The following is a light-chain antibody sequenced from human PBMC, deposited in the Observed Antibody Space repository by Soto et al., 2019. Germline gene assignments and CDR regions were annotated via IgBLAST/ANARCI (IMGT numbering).Light chain of an antibody. CDR2: DDS. J-gene: IGLJ1*01. Sequence: SNDLTQPPWVSLAPGQTARITWGGNNIGSKSVHWYQQKPGQAPVLVVYDDSDRPSGIPERFSGSNSGNTATLTISRVEAGDEAEYYCQVWDSSSDHYVYRTGTKVTVL. CDR3: QVWDSSSDHYV. V-gene: IGLV3-21*02. CDR1: NIGSKS.